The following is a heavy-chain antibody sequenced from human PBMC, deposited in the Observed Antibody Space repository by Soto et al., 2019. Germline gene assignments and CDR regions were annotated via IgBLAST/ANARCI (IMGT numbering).Heavy chain of an antibody. J-gene: IGHJ4*02. CDR2: ISYDGSNK. V-gene: IGHV3-30*18. D-gene: IGHD3-9*01. Sequence: GGSLRLSCAASGFTFSSYGMHWVRQAPGKGLEWVAVISYDGSNKYYADSVKGRFTISRDNSKNTLYLQMNSLRAEDTAVYYCAKGASDYDTLTGPNYWGQGTLVTVSS. CDR1: GFTFSSYG. CDR3: AKGASDYDTLTGPNY.